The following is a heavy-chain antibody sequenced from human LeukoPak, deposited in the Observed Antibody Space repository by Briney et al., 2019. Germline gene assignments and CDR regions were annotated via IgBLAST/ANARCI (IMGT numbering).Heavy chain of an antibody. V-gene: IGHV3-9*01. J-gene: IGHJ4*02. CDR2: ISWNSGSI. D-gene: IGHD3-10*01. CDR3: AKGDGPMVRGAHDY. Sequence: GRSLRLSCAASGFTFDDYAMHWVRQAPGKGLEWVSGISWNSGSIGYADSVKGRFTISRDNAKNSLYLQMNSLRAEDTALYYCAKGDGPMVRGAHDYWGQGTLVTVSS. CDR1: GFTFDDYA.